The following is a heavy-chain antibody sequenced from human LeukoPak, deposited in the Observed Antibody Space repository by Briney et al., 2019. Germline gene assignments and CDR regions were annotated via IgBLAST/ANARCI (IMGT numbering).Heavy chain of an antibody. D-gene: IGHD2-2*01. CDR2: INSDESIT. V-gene: IGHV3-74*03. CDR3: AKDRGVGCRRPVVPAAPDY. CDR1: GFTFSSYW. Sequence: GGSLRLSCAASGFTFSSYWMHWVRQAPGKGLVWVSRINSDESITTYADSVKGRFTISRDNSKNTLYLQMNSLRAEDTAVYYCAKDRGVGCRRPVVPAAPDYWGQGTLVTVSS. J-gene: IGHJ4*02.